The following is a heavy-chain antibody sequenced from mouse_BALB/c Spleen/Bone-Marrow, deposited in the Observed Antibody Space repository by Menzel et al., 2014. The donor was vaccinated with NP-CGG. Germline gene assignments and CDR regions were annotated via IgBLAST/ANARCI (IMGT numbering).Heavy chain of an antibody. Sequence: VQLVESGPGLVAPSQSLSITCTVSGFSLTSYGVHWVRQPPGKGLEWLGVIWAGGITNYNSTLMSRLSINKDDSKCKVFLKMNSLQTDDTAMYYCARGGYYKYDEDAMDYWGQGTSVTVSS. D-gene: IGHD2-14*01. CDR2: IWAGGIT. J-gene: IGHJ4*01. CDR3: ARGGYYKYDEDAMDY. V-gene: IGHV2-9*02. CDR1: GFSLTSYG.